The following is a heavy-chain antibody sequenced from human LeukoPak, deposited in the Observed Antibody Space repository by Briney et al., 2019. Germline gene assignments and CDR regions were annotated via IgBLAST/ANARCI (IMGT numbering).Heavy chain of an antibody. V-gene: IGHV3-11*01. D-gene: IGHD4-17*01. CDR1: GLTFSDTN. CDR2: IRRVPTDL. CDR3: ARRARDFGDSHAFDV. Sequence: PGESLRLSCVASGLTFSDTNLAWIRQAPGKGLEWISYIRRVPTDLYYADSVKGRFTITRDNAKNSLYLQMNSLRAEDTANYYSARRARDFGDSHAFDVWGQGTMVTVSS. J-gene: IGHJ3*01.